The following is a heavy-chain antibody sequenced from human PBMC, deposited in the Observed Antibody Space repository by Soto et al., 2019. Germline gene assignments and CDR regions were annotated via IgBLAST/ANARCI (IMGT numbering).Heavy chain of an antibody. CDR1: GYSFTSYW. D-gene: IGHD5-12*01. J-gene: IGHJ6*02. CDR2: IYPGDSDT. V-gene: IGHV5-51*01. CDR3: ARGGQSLPEAPIWYYYGMDV. Sequence: PGESLKISCKGSGYSFTSYWIGWVRQMPGKGLEWMGIIYPGDSDTRYSPSFQGQVTISADKSISTAYLQWSSLKASDTAMYYCARGGQSLPEAPIWYYYGMDVWGQGTTVTVSS.